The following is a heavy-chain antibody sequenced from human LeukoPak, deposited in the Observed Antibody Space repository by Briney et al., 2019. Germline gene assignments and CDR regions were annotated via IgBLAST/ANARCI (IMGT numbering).Heavy chain of an antibody. Sequence: ASVKVSCKASGYTFTSYDINWVRQAPGQGPEWMGWISAYNGNTNYAQKLQGRVTMTTDTSTSTAYMELRSLRSDDTAVYYCARILLVDTSPDYWGQGTLVTVSS. V-gene: IGHV1-18*01. CDR1: GYTFTSYD. J-gene: IGHJ4*02. D-gene: IGHD5-18*01. CDR3: ARILLVDTSPDY. CDR2: ISAYNGNT.